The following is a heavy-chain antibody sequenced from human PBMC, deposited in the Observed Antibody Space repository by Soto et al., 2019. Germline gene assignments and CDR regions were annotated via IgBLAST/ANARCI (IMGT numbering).Heavy chain of an antibody. J-gene: IGHJ5*02. D-gene: IGHD6-19*01. CDR1: GGSFSGYY. V-gene: IGHV4-34*01. Sequence: PSETLSLTCAVYGGSFSGYYWSWIRQPPGKGLEWIGEINHSGSTNYNPSLKSRVTISVDTSKNQFSLKLSSVTAADTAVYYCAREGIAVAGKRKLPLGPWGQGTLVTVSS. CDR2: INHSGST. CDR3: AREGIAVAGKRKLPLGP.